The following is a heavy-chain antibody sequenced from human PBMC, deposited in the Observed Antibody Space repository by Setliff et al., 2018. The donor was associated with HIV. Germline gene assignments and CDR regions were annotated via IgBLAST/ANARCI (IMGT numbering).Heavy chain of an antibody. CDR2: IYTSGST. CDR1: GGSISSYY. CDR3: ARQAIFGYYDSSGYLDY. J-gene: IGHJ4*02. V-gene: IGHV4-4*07. Sequence: SETLSLTCTVSGGSISSYYWSWIRQPAGKGLEWIGRIYTSGSTNYNPSLKSRVTMSVDTSKNLFSLRLSSVTASDTAVYYCARQAIFGYYDSSGYLDYWGQGTLVTVSS. D-gene: IGHD3-22*01.